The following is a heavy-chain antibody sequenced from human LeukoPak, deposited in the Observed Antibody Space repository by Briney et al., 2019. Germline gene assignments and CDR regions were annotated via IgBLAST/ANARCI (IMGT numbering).Heavy chain of an antibody. J-gene: IGHJ4*02. Sequence: GGSLRLSCAASGFTLSSYSMNWVRPAPGKGLEWIAYISGSSTTMYYADSVKGRFTIPRDNAKNSLSLLMNSLRAEDTAVYYCARTTPPDYWGQGTLVTVSS. V-gene: IGHV3-48*01. CDR2: ISGSSTTM. CDR3: ARTTPPDY. D-gene: IGHD1-1*01. CDR1: GFTLSSYS.